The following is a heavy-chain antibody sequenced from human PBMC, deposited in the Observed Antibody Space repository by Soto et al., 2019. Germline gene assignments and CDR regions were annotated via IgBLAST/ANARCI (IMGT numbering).Heavy chain of an antibody. CDR2: IIPIFGTA. V-gene: IGHV1-69*06. CDR1: GGTFSSYA. CDR3: ARVTGSPGYSSSWSAMGYYYYYGMDV. D-gene: IGHD6-13*01. J-gene: IGHJ6*01. Sequence: SVKVSCKASGGTFSSYAISWVRQAPGQGLEWMGGIIPIFGTANYAQKFQGRVTITADKSTSTAYMELSSLRSEDTAVYYCARVTGSPGYSSSWSAMGYYYYYGMDVWGQGTKVTVSS.